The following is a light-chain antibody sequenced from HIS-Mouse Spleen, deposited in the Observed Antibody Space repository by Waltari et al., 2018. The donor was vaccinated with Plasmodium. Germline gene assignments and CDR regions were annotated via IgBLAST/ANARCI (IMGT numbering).Light chain of an antibody. CDR1: SSDAGRYNL. V-gene: IGLV2-23*01. CDR3: CSYAGSSTYV. Sequence: QSALTQPASVSGSPGQSIAISCTGTSSDAGRYNLVSWYQQHPGKAPKLMIYEGSKRPSGVSNRFSGSKSGNTASLTISGLQAEDEADYYCCSYAGSSTYVFGTGTKVTVL. J-gene: IGLJ1*01. CDR2: EGS.